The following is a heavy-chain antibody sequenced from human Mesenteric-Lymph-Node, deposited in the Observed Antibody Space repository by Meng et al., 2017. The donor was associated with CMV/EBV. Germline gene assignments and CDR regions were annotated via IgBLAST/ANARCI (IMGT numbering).Heavy chain of an antibody. CDR2: IGGSGDST. J-gene: IGHJ4*02. V-gene: IGHV3-23*01. CDR1: GFRVSSFA. CDR3: AEDLEGDPSFVSY. D-gene: IGHD2-2*01. Sequence: SGFRVSSFAMTWVRQAPGKGLEWVSSIGGSGDSTYYADSVKGRFTISRDNSKSTLYLQMNSLGAEDTAVYYCAEDLEGDPSFVSYWGQGTLVTVSS.